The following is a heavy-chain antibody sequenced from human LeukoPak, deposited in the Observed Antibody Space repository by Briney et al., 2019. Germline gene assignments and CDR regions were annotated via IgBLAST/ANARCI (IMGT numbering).Heavy chain of an antibody. CDR1: GYTFSNYD. CDR3: ARASFLEWLDY. CDR2: ITPSGGI. D-gene: IGHD3-3*01. Sequence: ASVKVSCKASGYTFSNYDKNWVRQAPGQWLEWMGMITPSGGISYAQKFQGRVTMTRDMSTNTVYMELSSLRSEDTAVYYCARASFLEWLDYWGQGTLVTVSS. V-gene: IGHV1-46*01. J-gene: IGHJ4*02.